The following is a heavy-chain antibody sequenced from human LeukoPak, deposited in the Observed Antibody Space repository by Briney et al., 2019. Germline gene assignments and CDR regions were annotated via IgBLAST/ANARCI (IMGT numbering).Heavy chain of an antibody. CDR2: IYYSGST. CDR3: ARGGQITIFGVVTRPNWFDP. Sequence: PSETLSLTCTVSGGSISSGGYYWSWIRQHPGKGLEWIGYIYYSGSTYYNPSLKSRVTISVDTSKNQFSLKQSSVTAADTAVYYCARGGQITIFGVVTRPNWFDPWGQGTLVTVSS. J-gene: IGHJ5*02. V-gene: IGHV4-31*03. CDR1: GGSISSGGYY. D-gene: IGHD3-3*01.